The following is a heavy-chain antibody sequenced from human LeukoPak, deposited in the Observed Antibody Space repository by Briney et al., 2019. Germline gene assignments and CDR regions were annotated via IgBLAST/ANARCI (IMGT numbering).Heavy chain of an antibody. CDR2: INHSGST. Sequence: TSETLSLTCAVYGGSFSGYYWSWIRQPPGKGLEWIGEINHSGSTNYNPSLKSRVTVSVDTSKNQFSLKLSSVTAADTAEYYCAREVSSRSGWYKWGQGALVTVSS. CDR1: GGSFSGYY. J-gene: IGHJ4*02. D-gene: IGHD6-19*01. CDR3: AREVSSRSGWYK. V-gene: IGHV4-34*01.